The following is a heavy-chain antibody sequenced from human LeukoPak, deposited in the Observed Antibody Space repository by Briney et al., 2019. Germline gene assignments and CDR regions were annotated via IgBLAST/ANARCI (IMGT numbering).Heavy chain of an antibody. Sequence: SETLSFTCTVSGGSISSYYWSWIRQPPGKGLEWIGYIYYSGSTNYNPSLKSRVTISVDTSKNQFSLKLSSVTAADTAVYYCARDLTVIAVAGTDDYYYYGMDVWGQGTTATVSS. V-gene: IGHV4-59*01. D-gene: IGHD6-19*01. J-gene: IGHJ6*02. CDR3: ARDLTVIAVAGTDDYYYYGMDV. CDR2: IYYSGST. CDR1: GGSISSYY.